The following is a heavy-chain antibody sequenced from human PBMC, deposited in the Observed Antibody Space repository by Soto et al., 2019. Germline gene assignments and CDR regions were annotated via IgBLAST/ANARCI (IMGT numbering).Heavy chain of an antibody. CDR2: IYYSGST. CDR1: GGSISSYY. CDR3: ARHTLAVSGFDY. Sequence: SETLSLTCTVSGGSISSYYWSWIRQPPGKGLEWIGYIYYSGSTNYNPSLKSRVTISVDTSKNQFSLKLSSVTAADTAVYYCARHTLAVSGFDYWGQGTLVTVSS. V-gene: IGHV4-59*08. D-gene: IGHD6-19*01. J-gene: IGHJ4*02.